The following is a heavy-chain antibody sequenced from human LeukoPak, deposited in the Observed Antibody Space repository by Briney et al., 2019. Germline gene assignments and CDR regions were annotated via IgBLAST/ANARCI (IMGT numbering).Heavy chain of an antibody. CDR3: ARHGPVGSSWTYYFDY. J-gene: IGHJ4*02. D-gene: IGHD6-13*01. CDR2: IYYSGST. V-gene: IGHV4-30-4*01. CDR1: GGSISSGDYY. Sequence: PSQTLSLTCTVSGGSISSGDYYWSWIRQPPGKGLEWIGYIYYSGSTYYHPSLKSRVTISVDTSKNQFSLKLSSVTAADTAVYYCARHGPVGSSWTYYFDYWGQGTLVTVSS.